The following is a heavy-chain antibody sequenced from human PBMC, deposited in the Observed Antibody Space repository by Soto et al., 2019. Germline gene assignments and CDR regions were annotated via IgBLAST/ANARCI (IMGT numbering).Heavy chain of an antibody. J-gene: IGHJ4*02. Sequence: GGSLRLSCAASGFVFSDFKFNWVRQAPGGGLEWLSSITGTSAFTEYPESSEGRFTISRDNPNKLLFLQMDNMRPENTAVYYCARDHLAFQGAFDRWGQGTLVTVSS. CDR1: GFVFSDFK. D-gene: IGHD3-16*01. CDR3: ARDHLAFQGAFDR. V-gene: IGHV3-21*01. CDR2: ITGTSAFT.